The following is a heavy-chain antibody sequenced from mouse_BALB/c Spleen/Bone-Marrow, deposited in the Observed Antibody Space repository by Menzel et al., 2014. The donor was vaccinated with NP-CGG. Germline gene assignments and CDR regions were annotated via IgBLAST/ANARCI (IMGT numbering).Heavy chain of an antibody. CDR1: GINFXDSF. CDR3: ARFGNNLNYSMDY. V-gene: IGHV14-3*02. CDR2: IDPANGNV. D-gene: IGHD2-1*01. J-gene: IGHJ4*01. Sequence: EVQLQESGAELVKPGASVRLSCTTSGINFXDSFMHWVRQRPEQGLEWIGRIDPANGNVKSGPQFQAQATLTADTSCNTACLHLKSLTSEDKDVDFCARFGNNLNYSMDYWGQGTSVTGSS.